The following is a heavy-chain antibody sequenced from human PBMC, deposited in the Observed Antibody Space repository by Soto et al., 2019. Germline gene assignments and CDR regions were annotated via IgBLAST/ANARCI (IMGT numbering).Heavy chain of an antibody. CDR2: IDPSDSYT. CDR3: ARHAAYNYYHSSGAGMDV. V-gene: IGHV5-10-1*01. D-gene: IGHD3-22*01. Sequence: GESLKICCKASKYIFTTYWISWVRQMPGKGLEWMGRIDPSDSYTTYSPSFQGHVTISADKSISAAYLQWSSLKASDTAMYYCARHAAYNYYHSSGAGMDVWGPGTTVTVSS. CDR1: KYIFTTYW. J-gene: IGHJ6*02.